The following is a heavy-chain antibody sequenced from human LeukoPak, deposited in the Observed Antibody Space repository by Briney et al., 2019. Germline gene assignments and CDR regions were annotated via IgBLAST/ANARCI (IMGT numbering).Heavy chain of an antibody. V-gene: IGHV3-30*18. CDR3: AKEIGYSYGYSPDY. D-gene: IGHD5-18*01. J-gene: IGHJ4*02. CDR1: GFTFSSYW. Sequence: PGGSLRLSCAASGFTFSSYWMSWVRQAPGKGLEWVAVISYDGSNKYYADSVKGRFTISRDNSKNTLYLQMNSLRAEDTAAYYCAKEIGYSYGYSPDYWGQGTLVTVSS. CDR2: ISYDGSNK.